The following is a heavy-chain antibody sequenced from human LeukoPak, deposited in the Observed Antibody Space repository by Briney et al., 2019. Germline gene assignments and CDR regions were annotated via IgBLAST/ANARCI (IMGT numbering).Heavy chain of an antibody. V-gene: IGHV1-24*01. CDR3: ATGLLERLHYYYGMDV. J-gene: IGHJ6*02. D-gene: IGHD1-1*01. CDR2: FDPEDGET. CDR1: GYTLTELS. Sequence: ASVTVSCTVSGYTLTELSMHWVRQAPGKGLEWMGGFDPEDGETIYAQKFQGRVTMTEDTSTDTAYMELSSLRSEDTAVYYCATGLLERLHYYYGMDVWGQGTTVTVSS.